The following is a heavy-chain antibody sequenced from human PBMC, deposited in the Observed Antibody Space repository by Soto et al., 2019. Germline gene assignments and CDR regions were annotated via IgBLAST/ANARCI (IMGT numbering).Heavy chain of an antibody. V-gene: IGHV4-34*01. J-gene: IGHJ6*03. CDR2: INHSGST. CDR1: GGSFSGYY. D-gene: IGHD2-15*01. Sequence: PSETLSLTCAVYGGSFSGYYWSWIRQPPGKGLEWIGEINHSGSTNYNPSLKSRVTISVDTSKNQFSLKLSSVTAADTAVYYCARSSCSGGSCYTLDYYYYMDVWGKGTTVTVSS. CDR3: ARSSCSGGSCYTLDYYYYMDV.